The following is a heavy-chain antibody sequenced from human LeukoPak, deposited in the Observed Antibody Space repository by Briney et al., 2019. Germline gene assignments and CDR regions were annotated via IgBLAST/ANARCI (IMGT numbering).Heavy chain of an antibody. V-gene: IGHV4-34*01. CDR3: ARVRSPTLFFDY. CDR2: INHSGST. D-gene: IGHD2-15*01. CDR1: GGSFSGYY. Sequence: SETLSLTCAVYGGSFSGYYWSWIRQTPGKGLEWIGEINHSGSTNYNPSLKSRVTISVDTSKNQFSLKLSSVTAADTAVYYCARVRSPTLFFDYWGQGTLVTVSS. J-gene: IGHJ4*02.